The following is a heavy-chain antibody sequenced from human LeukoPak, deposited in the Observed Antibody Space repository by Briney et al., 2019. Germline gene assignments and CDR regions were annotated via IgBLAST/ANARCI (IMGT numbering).Heavy chain of an antibody. D-gene: IGHD4-23*01. Sequence: SVKVSCKASGGPFSSYAISWVRQAPGQGLEWMGGIIPIFGTANYAQKFQGRVTITADESTSTAYMELSSLRSEDTAVYYCASTMKTTVVTFLFDYWGQGTLVTVSS. CDR2: IIPIFGTA. CDR1: GGPFSSYA. V-gene: IGHV1-69*13. CDR3: ASTMKTTVVTFLFDY. J-gene: IGHJ4*02.